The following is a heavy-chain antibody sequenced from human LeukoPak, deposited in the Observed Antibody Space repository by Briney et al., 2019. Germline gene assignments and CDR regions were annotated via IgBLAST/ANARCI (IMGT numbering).Heavy chain of an antibody. J-gene: IGHJ4*02. V-gene: IGHV3-53*05. CDR2: IYSGGDT. Sequence: GGFLRLSCAASGFSVGNNYVTWVRQPPGKGLEWVSVIYSGGDTYYADSVKGRFTISRDNSKNMLYLQMNSLTVEDTAVYYCTDTVAGWGQGTLVTVS. CDR3: TDTVAG. D-gene: IGHD4-23*01. CDR1: GFSVGNNY.